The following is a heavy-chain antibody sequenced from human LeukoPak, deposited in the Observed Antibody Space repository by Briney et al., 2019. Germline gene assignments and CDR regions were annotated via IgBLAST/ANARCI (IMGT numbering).Heavy chain of an antibody. J-gene: IGHJ2*01. D-gene: IGHD6-19*01. CDR3: ARLTEVAVARSKYWYFDL. Sequence: SETLALTCTVSGGSISRYYWNWIRQPPGKGLELIGYIYSTGSTNYNPSLKSRITMSVDTSKSQFSLKLSSVTAADTAVYYCARLTEVAVARSKYWYFDLWGRGTLVTVSS. V-gene: IGHV4-59*08. CDR1: GGSISRYY. CDR2: IYSTGST.